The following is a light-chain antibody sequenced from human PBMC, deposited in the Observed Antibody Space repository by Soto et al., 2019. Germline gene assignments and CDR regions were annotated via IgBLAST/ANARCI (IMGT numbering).Light chain of an antibody. CDR3: SSYARSGTYV. CDR2: DVS. J-gene: IGLJ1*01. CDR1: SSDVGGYNY. Sequence: QSVLTQPASVSGSPGQSITISCTGASSDVGGYNYVSWYQQYPGKAPKLMIFDVSNRPSGVSNRFSGSKSGNTASLTISGLQAEDEADYYCSSYARSGTYVFGSGTKVTVL. V-gene: IGLV2-14*03.